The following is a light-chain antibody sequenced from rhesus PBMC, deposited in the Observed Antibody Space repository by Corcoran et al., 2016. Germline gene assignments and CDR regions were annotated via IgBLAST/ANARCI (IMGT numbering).Light chain of an antibody. V-gene: IGKV1-28*03. CDR1: QGISSY. CDR3: LQHDNYPLT. J-gene: IGKJ4*01. CDR2: DAS. Sequence: DIQMTQSPSSLSASVGDTVTIICRASQGISSYLNWFQQKPGKAPKLLIYDASSLESGVPSRFSGSGSGTDFTLTISTLQPEDFAAYYCLQHDNYPLTFGGGTKVEIK.